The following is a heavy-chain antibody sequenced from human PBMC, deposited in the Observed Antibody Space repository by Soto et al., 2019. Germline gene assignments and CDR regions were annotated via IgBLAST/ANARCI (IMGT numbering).Heavy chain of an antibody. V-gene: IGHV3-15*07. CDR1: GYTFCNAW. J-gene: IGHJ6*02. Sequence: GGSLGLSCAASGYTFCNAWMNWVRQAPGKGLEWVGRIKSKTDGGTTDYAAPVKGRFTISRDDSKNTLYLQMNSLKTEDTAVYYCTTRNYYDSSGYYPDYYYGMDVWGQGTTVTVSS. CDR3: TTRNYYDSSGYYPDYYYGMDV. CDR2: IKSKTDGGTT. D-gene: IGHD3-22*01.